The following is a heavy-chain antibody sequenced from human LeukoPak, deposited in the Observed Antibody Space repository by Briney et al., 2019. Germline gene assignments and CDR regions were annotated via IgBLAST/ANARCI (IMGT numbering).Heavy chain of an antibody. Sequence: GGSLRLSCAASGFTFSSYGMHWVRQAPGKGLEWVAFIRYDGSNKYYADSVKGRFTISRDNSKNTLYLQMNSLRSDDTAVYYCARGAMALIQFDYWGQGTLVTVSS. D-gene: IGHD5-18*01. CDR3: ARGAMALIQFDY. V-gene: IGHV3-30*02. CDR1: GFTFSSYG. CDR2: IRYDGSNK. J-gene: IGHJ4*02.